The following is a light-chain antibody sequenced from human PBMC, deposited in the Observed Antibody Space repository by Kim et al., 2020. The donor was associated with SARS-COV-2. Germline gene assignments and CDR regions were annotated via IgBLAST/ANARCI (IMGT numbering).Light chain of an antibody. V-gene: IGKV3-20*01. J-gene: IGKJ1*01. CDR2: SAS. CDR3: QHYGYSPWT. Sequence: ETVLTQSPDTLSLSPGERATLSCRASQSVNSIYLAWYQQKPGQAPMLLIYSASNRATGIADRFSGSGSGTDFTLTITTLQPEDVAVYYCQHYGYSPWTFGRGTKVDIK. CDR1: QSVNSIY.